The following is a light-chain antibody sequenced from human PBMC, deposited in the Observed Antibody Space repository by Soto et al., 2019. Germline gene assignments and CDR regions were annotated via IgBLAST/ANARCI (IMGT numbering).Light chain of an antibody. CDR3: QHYNSYSEA. CDR1: QSISSW. CDR2: DAS. V-gene: IGKV1-5*01. Sequence: DIQMTQSPSTRSSSLGDRVTITCRASQSISSWLAWYQQKPGKAPKLLIYDASSLESGVPSRFSGSGSGTEFTLTISSLKNDDFATYYCQHYNSYSEAFGQGTKVDIK. J-gene: IGKJ1*01.